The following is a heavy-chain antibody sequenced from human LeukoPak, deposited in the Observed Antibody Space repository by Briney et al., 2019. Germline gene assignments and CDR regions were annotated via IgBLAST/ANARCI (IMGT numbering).Heavy chain of an antibody. CDR1: GFTFSSYG. V-gene: IGHV3-30*02. J-gene: IGHJ4*02. CDR3: AKDIHQLLYRGFDY. CDR2: IRYDGSNK. Sequence: GGSLRLSCAASGFTFSSYGMHWVRQAPGKGLEWVAFIRYDGSNKYYADSVKGRFTISRDNSKNTLYLQMNSLRAEDTAVYYCAKDIHQLLYRGFDYRGQGTLVTVSS. D-gene: IGHD2-2*02.